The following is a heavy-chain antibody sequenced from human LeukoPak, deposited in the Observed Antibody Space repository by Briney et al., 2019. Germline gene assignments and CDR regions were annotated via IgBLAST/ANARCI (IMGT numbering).Heavy chain of an antibody. J-gene: IGHJ6*03. V-gene: IGHV3-23*01. CDR3: AKERNPYSSSWYSLHYMDV. D-gene: IGHD6-13*01. CDR2: ISGSGGST. CDR1: GFTFSGYA. Sequence: GGSLRLSCAASGFTFSGYAMSWVRQAPGKGLEWVSAISGSGGSTHYADSVKGRFTISRDNSKNTLYLQMNSLRAEDTAVFYCAKERNPYSSSWYSLHYMDVWGKGTTVTVSS.